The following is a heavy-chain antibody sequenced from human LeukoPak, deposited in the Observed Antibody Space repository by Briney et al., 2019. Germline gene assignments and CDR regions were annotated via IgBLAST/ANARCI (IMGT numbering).Heavy chain of an antibody. Sequence: TSETLSLTCAVYGGSFSGYYWSWIRQPPGKGLEWIGEINHSGSTNYNPSLKSRVTISVDTSKNQFSLKLSSVTAADTAVYYCASLNTWFDPWGQGTLVTVSS. CDR1: GGSFSGYY. V-gene: IGHV4-34*01. J-gene: IGHJ5*02. CDR2: INHSGST. CDR3: ASLNTWFDP.